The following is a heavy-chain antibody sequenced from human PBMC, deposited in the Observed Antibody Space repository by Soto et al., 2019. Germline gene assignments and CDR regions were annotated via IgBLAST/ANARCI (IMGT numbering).Heavy chain of an antibody. D-gene: IGHD3-9*01. CDR3: ARDSIGGRYFDWLSYFDY. J-gene: IGHJ4*02. Sequence: GASVKVSCKASGYTFTSYAMHCVRQAPGQRLEWMGWINAGNGNTKYSQKFQGRVTITRDTSASTAYMELSSLRSEDTAVYYCARDSIGGRYFDWLSYFDYWGQGTLVTVSS. V-gene: IGHV1-3*01. CDR1: GYTFTSYA. CDR2: INAGNGNT.